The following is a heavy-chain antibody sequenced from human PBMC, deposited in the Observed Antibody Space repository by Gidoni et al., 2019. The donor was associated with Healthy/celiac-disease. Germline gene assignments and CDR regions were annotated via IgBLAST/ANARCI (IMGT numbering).Heavy chain of an antibody. CDR1: GFTFDDYA. CDR3: AKAQRDFWSGRGAFDI. J-gene: IGHJ3*02. D-gene: IGHD3-3*01. V-gene: IGHV3-9*01. CDR2: ISWNSGSI. Sequence: EVQLVDSGGGVIQPGRSLRLSCAAAGFTFDDYAMHWVRQAPGKGMEWFSGISWNSGSIGYADSVKGRFTISRDNAKNSLYLQMNSLRAEDTALYYCAKAQRDFWSGRGAFDIWGQGTMVTVSS.